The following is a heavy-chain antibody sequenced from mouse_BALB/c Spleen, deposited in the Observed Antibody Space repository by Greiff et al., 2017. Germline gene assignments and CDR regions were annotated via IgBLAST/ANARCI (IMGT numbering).Heavy chain of an antibody. CDR3: ARMYGYYPYARDY. D-gene: IGHD2-3*01. CDR1: GFSLTSYG. V-gene: IGHV2-2*02. Sequence: QVQLKESGPGLVQPSQSLSITCTVSGFSLTSYGVHWVRQSPGKGLEWLGVIWSGGSTDYNAAFISRLSISKDNSKSQVFFKMNSLQANDTAIYYCARMYGYYPYARDYGGQGTSVTVSS. CDR2: IWSGGST. J-gene: IGHJ4*01.